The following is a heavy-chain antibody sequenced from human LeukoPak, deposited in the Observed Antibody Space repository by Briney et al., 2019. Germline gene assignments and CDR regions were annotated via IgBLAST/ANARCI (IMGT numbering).Heavy chain of an antibody. D-gene: IGHD6-13*01. J-gene: IGHJ5*02. Sequence: ASVKVSCKASGYTFTGYYMHWVRQAPGKGLEWMGGFDPEDGETIYAQKFQGRVTMTEDTSTDTAYMELSSLRSEDTAVYYCATVLSSSGWFDPWGQGTLVTVSS. CDR2: FDPEDGET. CDR1: GYTFTGYY. V-gene: IGHV1-24*01. CDR3: ATVLSSSGWFDP.